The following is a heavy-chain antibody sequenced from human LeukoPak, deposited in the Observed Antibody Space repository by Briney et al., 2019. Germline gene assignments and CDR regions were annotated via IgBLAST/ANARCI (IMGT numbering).Heavy chain of an antibody. CDR3: VTRSYTSGWPT. CDR1: GNTFIGNY. Sequence: GASVKVSFKASGNTFIGNYIHWVRQARGQGLEWMGWINPNSGGANYVQRFQGRVTMTRDTSVTTAFLDLDRLTSDDTAVYYCVTRSYTSGWPTWGQGTLVTVSS. D-gene: IGHD6-19*01. V-gene: IGHV1-2*02. CDR2: INPNSGGA. J-gene: IGHJ5*02.